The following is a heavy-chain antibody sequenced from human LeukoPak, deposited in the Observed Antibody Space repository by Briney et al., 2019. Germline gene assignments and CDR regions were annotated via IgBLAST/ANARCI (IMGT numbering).Heavy chain of an antibody. Sequence: GGSLRLSCAASGLTFAGYDMSWVRQAPGKGLEWVSTISASGDNTYYAGSVKGRFTISRDNSKNTLYLQMDSLRAEDPAVYYCAKRFCSATRCFHFDYWGQGTLVTVSS. J-gene: IGHJ4*02. D-gene: IGHD2-2*01. V-gene: IGHV3-23*01. CDR2: ISASGDNT. CDR3: AKRFCSATRCFHFDY. CDR1: GLTFAGYD.